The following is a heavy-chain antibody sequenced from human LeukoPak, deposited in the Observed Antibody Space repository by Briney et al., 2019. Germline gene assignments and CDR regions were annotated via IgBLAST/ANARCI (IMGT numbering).Heavy chain of an antibody. Sequence: GASVKVSCKASGYTFTGYYMHWVRQAPGQGLEWMGWINPNSGGTNYAQKFQGRVTMTRDTSISTAYMELSRLRSDDTAGYYCARDKGGRDGYNYGWFRDWGQGTLVTVSS. CDR2: INPNSGGT. CDR1: GYTFTGYY. CDR3: ARDKGGRDGYNYGWFRD. D-gene: IGHD5-24*01. J-gene: IGHJ4*02. V-gene: IGHV1-2*02.